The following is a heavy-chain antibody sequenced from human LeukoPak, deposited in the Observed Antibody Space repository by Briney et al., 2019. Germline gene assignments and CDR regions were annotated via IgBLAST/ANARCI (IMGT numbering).Heavy chain of an antibody. CDR1: GFTFSGYS. Sequence: GGSLRLSCAASGFTFSGYSMNWVRQAPGKGLEWVSSISSSSSYIYYADSVKGRFTISRDNAKNSLYLQMKSLRAEDTAVYYCARGVVRYFDYWAREPWSPSPQ. CDR2: ISSSSSYI. V-gene: IGHV3-21*01. J-gene: IGHJ4*02. CDR3: ARGVVRYFDY. D-gene: IGHD3-9*01.